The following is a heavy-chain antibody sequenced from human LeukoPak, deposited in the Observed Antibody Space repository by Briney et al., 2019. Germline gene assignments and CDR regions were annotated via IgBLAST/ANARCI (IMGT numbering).Heavy chain of an antibody. V-gene: IGHV1-8*03. Sequence: ASVTVSFTASGYTFTSYDINWVRQATGQGLEWMGWMNPNSGNTGYAQKFQGRVTITRNTSISTAYMELNSLRSEDTAVYYCARGSLGMTYYYYYYMDVWGKGTTVTVSS. J-gene: IGHJ6*03. CDR1: GYTFTSYD. CDR3: ARGSLGMTYYYYYYMDV. D-gene: IGHD3-16*01. CDR2: MNPNSGNT.